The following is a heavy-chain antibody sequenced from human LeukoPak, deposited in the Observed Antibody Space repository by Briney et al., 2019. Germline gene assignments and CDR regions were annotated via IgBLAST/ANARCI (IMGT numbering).Heavy chain of an antibody. CDR1: GFTFCGSA. Sequence: GGSLKVSCAAPGFTFCGSAMHWVRQASGEGRGWVGRFRSTAISYATAYVASVKGRFTNSRDDSNNTAYLQMNSLKTDDTAVYDCTRGGRLDTVKNALHIWAQGTRDTVSS. CDR2: FRSTAISYAT. V-gene: IGHV3-73*01. J-gene: IGHJ3*02. CDR3: TRGGRLDTVKNALHI. D-gene: IGHD6-19*01.